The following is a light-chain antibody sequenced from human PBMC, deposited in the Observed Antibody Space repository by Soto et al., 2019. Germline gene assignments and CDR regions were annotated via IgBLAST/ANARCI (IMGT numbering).Light chain of an antibody. CDR3: QQYGASFLT. V-gene: IGKV3-20*01. CDR1: QSVDSSY. Sequence: EIVLTQSPGTLSFSPGERATLFCRASQSVDSSYLAWYQQNPGQAPRPLIYAASRRAAGVPDRFGGSGSGTDFTLTISRLEPEDFAVYYCQQYGASFLTFGQGTRLEIK. CDR2: AAS. J-gene: IGKJ5*01.